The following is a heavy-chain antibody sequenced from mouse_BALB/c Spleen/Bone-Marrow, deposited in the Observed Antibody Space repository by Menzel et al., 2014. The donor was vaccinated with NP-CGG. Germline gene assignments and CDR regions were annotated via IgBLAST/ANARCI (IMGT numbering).Heavy chain of an antibody. CDR1: GFTFSSFG. D-gene: IGHD1-1*02. CDR2: ISSGSSTI. V-gene: IGHV5-17*02. J-gene: IGHJ4*01. CDR3: ARGGKGYAMDY. Sequence: EVQVVESGGGLVQPGGPRKLSCAASGFTFSSFGMHWVRQAPEKGLEWVAYISSGSSTIYYADTVKGRFTTSRDNPKNTLFLQMTSLRSEDTAMYYCARGGKGYAMDYWGQGTSVTVSS.